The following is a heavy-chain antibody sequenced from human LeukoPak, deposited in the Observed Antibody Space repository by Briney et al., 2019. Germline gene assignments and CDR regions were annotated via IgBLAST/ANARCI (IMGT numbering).Heavy chain of an antibody. Sequence: GGSLRLSCAASGFSFSSYDTHWVRQAPGKGLEWVTFIESDGSNEYYADSVKGRFTISRDNSKNTVYVQMNSLRAEDTAVYYCAKEGSGWYYLDYWGQGTVVTVSS. CDR2: IESDGSNE. D-gene: IGHD6-19*01. CDR1: GFSFSSYD. CDR3: AKEGSGWYYLDY. V-gene: IGHV3-30*02. J-gene: IGHJ4*02.